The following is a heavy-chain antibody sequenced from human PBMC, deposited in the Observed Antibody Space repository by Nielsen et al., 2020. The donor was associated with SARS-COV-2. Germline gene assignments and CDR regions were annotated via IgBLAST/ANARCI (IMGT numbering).Heavy chain of an antibody. CDR1: GFTFSSYA. D-gene: IGHD2-2*01. CDR3: ARDIVVVPAAVLGMDV. J-gene: IGHJ6*02. Sequence: GESLKISCAASGFTFSSYAMHWVRQAPGKGLEWVAVISYDGSNKYYADSVKGRFTISRDNSKNTLYLQMNSLRAEDTAVYYCARDIVVVPAAVLGMDVWGQGTTVTVSS. V-gene: IGHV3-30-3*01. CDR2: ISYDGSNK.